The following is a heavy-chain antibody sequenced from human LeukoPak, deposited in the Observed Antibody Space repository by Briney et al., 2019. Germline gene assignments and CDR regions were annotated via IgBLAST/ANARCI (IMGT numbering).Heavy chain of an antibody. Sequence: GGSLRLSCAASGFTFSRYTMTWVRQAPGKGLEWVSSITSISSYIYYADSVKGRFTISRDNAKNSLYLQLNSLRAEDTAVYYCAKEHSLYCSGDACYDYFDYWGQGILVTVSS. CDR1: GFTFSRYT. D-gene: IGHD2-15*01. CDR2: ITSISSYI. CDR3: AKEHSLYCSGDACYDYFDY. V-gene: IGHV3-21*01. J-gene: IGHJ4*02.